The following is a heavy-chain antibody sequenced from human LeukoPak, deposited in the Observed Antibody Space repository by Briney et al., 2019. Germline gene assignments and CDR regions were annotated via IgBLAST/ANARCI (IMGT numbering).Heavy chain of an antibody. CDR3: ARDLYSGSYSYFDY. D-gene: IGHD1-26*01. CDR1: GFTFSSYS. J-gene: IGHJ4*02. Sequence: GGSLRLSCAASGFTFSSYSMNWVRQAPGKGLEWVSSIGSSSSYIYYADSVKGRFTISRDNAKNSLYLQMNSLRAEDTAVYYCARDLYSGSYSYFDYWGQGTLVTVSS. V-gene: IGHV3-21*01. CDR2: IGSSSSYI.